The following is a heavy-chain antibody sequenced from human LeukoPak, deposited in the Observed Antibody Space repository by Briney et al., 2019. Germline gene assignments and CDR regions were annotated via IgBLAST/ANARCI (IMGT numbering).Heavy chain of an antibody. CDR3: ARGLPRPRLNWFDP. Sequence: SETLCLTCAVYGGSFSGYYWSWIRQPPGKGLEWIGEINHSGSPNYNPSLKSRVTISVDKSKNQFSLRLSSVTAADTAVYYCARGLPRPRLNWFDPWGRGTLVTVSS. J-gene: IGHJ5*02. V-gene: IGHV4-34*01. D-gene: IGHD6-25*01. CDR2: INHSGSP. CDR1: GGSFSGYY.